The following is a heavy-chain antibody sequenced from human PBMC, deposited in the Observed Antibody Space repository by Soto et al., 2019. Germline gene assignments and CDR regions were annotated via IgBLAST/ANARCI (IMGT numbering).Heavy chain of an antibody. D-gene: IGHD5-12*01. J-gene: IGHJ6*02. Sequence: EVQLVESGGGLIQPGGSLRLSCAASGFTVSSNYMSWVRQAPGKGLEWVSVIYSGGSTYYADSVKGRFTISRDNSKNTLYLQMNSLRAEDTAVYYCVRDGSGRGYSGYDGYYYGMDVWGQGTTVTVSS. V-gene: IGHV3-53*01. CDR3: VRDGSGRGYSGYDGYYYGMDV. CDR2: IYSGGST. CDR1: GFTVSSNY.